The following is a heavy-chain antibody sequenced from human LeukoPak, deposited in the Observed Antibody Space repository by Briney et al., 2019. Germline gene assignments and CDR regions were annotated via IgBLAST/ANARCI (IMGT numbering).Heavy chain of an antibody. CDR3: ARGTMVRGVDYFDY. CDR1: GGSISSSNW. V-gene: IGHV4-4*02. Sequence: PSETLSLTCAVSGGSISSSNWWSWVRQPPGKGLEWIGEIYHSGSTNYNPSLKSRVTISVDRSKNQFSLKLSSVTAADTAVYYCARGTMVRGVDYFDYWGQGTLVTVSS. CDR2: IYHSGST. D-gene: IGHD3-10*01. J-gene: IGHJ4*02.